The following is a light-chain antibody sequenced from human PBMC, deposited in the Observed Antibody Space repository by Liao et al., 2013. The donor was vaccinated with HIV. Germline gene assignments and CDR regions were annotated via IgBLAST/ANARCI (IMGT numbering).Light chain of an antibody. CDR1: KLGDEY. Sequence: SYELTQPPSVSVSPGQTASITCSGDKLGDEYASWYQQKPGQSPVLVIYQDTRRPSGIPERFSGSKSGNTATLTISEAQAMDEADYYCQVWDSFSTFVFGTGTKVTVL. CDR3: QVWDSFSTFV. V-gene: IGLV3-1*01. CDR2: QDT. J-gene: IGLJ1*01.